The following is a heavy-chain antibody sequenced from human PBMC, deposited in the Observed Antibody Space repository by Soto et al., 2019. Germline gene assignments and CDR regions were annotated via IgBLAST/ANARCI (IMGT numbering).Heavy chain of an antibody. Sequence: VGSLRLSCVASGFTFSSSDMHWVRQATGKGLEWVSAIGTAGDTCYPGSVKGRFTISRENAKNSLYLQMNSLRAGDTAVYYCARDPRYCGGGSCYPRRKGMDVWGQGATVTVSS. CDR1: GFTFSSSD. CDR2: IGTAGDT. V-gene: IGHV3-13*01. J-gene: IGHJ6*02. CDR3: ARDPRYCGGGSCYPRRKGMDV. D-gene: IGHD2-15*01.